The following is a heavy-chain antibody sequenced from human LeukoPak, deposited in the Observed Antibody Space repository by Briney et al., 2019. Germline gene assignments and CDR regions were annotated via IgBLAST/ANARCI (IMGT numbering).Heavy chain of an antibody. D-gene: IGHD2-2*01. V-gene: IGHV4-39*07. CDR3: ARYGLLGLSEINAFDI. Sequence: SETPSLTCTVSRDSISSTIHYWGWIRQPPGKGLEWIGSVYFNGNTYYNPSLKSRVTISVDRSKNQFSLNLNSVTAADTAVYYCARYGLLGLSEINAFDIWGQGTMVTVSS. CDR2: VYFNGNT. CDR1: RDSISSTIHY. J-gene: IGHJ3*02.